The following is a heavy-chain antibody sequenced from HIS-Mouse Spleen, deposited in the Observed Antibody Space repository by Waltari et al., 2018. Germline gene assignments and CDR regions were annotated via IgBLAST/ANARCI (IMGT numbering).Heavy chain of an antibody. D-gene: IGHD6-6*01. CDR2: RSYDGSSK. J-gene: IGHJ4*02. CDR1: GFTFSSYA. CDR3: ASHHIAALDY. Sequence: QVQLVESGGGVVQPGRSLRLSCAASGFTFSSYAMHWVRQAPGKGLERVAVRSYDGSSKYYACAGKGRFTISRKNYKKTMYLKMNSVRAEETAVYYCASHHIAALDYWGQGTLVTVAS. V-gene: IGHV3-30-3*01.